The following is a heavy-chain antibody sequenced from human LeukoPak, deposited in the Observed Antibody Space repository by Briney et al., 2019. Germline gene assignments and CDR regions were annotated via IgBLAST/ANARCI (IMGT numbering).Heavy chain of an antibody. CDR1: GGSISSGGYY. Sequence: TLSLTCSVSGGSISSGGYYWSWIRQPPGKGLEWIGYIYHSGSTYYNPSLESRVTISVDRSKNQFSLKLSSVTAADTAVYYCARGIITMVRGVIIGPYYFDYWGQGTLVTVSS. V-gene: IGHV4-30-2*01. D-gene: IGHD3-10*01. CDR3: ARGIITMVRGVIIGPYYFDY. J-gene: IGHJ4*02. CDR2: IYHSGST.